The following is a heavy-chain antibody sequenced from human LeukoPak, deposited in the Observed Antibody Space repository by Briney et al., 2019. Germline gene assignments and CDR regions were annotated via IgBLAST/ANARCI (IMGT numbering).Heavy chain of an antibody. CDR3: ATSSGYSHTWGAFDY. CDR1: GYTFTGHY. D-gene: IGHD5-18*01. J-gene: IGHJ4*02. Sequence: GASVKVSCKASGYTFTGHYMHWVRQAPGQGLEWMGWMNPNSGGTNYTQKFQGRVTMTRDTSINTAYMELSRLKSDDTAVYYCATSSGYSHTWGAFDYWGQGALVTVSS. V-gene: IGHV1-2*02. CDR2: MNPNSGGT.